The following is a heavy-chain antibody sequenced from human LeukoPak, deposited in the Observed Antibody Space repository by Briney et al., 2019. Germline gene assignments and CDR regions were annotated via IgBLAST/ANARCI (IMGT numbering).Heavy chain of an antibody. CDR2: IKSKTDGGTT. Sequence: GGSLRLSCAASGFTFSNAWMSWVRQAPGKGLEWVGRIKSKTDGGTTDYAAPVKGRFTISRDDSKNTLYLQMNSLKTEDTAVYYCTTASWEWEPHVFDYWGQGTLVTVS. J-gene: IGHJ4*02. CDR1: GFTFSNAW. CDR3: TTASWEWEPHVFDY. V-gene: IGHV3-15*01. D-gene: IGHD1-26*01.